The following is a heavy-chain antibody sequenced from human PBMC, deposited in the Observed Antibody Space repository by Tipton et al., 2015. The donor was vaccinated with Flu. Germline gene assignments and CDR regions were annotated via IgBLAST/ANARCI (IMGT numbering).Heavy chain of an antibody. D-gene: IGHD5-18*01. CDR1: GFTFSSYS. CDR2: ISSSSSYI. J-gene: IGHJ4*02. V-gene: IGHV3-21*01. CDR3: ASTGYDRTKGARIQLWFPYY. Sequence: SLRLSCAASGFTFSSYSMNWVRQAPGKGLGWVSSISSSSSYIYYADSVKGRFTISRDNAKNSLYLQMNRLRAKDTAVYYCASTGYDRTKGARIQLWFPYYWGQRTLVTVSS.